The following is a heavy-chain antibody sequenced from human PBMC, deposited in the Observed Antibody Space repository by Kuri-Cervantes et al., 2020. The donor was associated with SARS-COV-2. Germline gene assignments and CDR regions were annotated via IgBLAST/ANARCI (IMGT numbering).Heavy chain of an antibody. J-gene: IGHJ3*02. CDR3: ARHRTLTYYDILTGYYNNDAFDI. D-gene: IGHD3-9*01. V-gene: IGHV3-30*03. Sequence: GESLKISCAASGFTFSSYGMHWVRQAPGKGLEWVAVISYDGSNKYYADSVKGRFTISRDNSKNTLYLQMNSLRAEDTAVYYCARHRTLTYYDILTGYYNNDAFDIWGQGTMVTVSS. CDR2: ISYDGSNK. CDR1: GFTFSSYG.